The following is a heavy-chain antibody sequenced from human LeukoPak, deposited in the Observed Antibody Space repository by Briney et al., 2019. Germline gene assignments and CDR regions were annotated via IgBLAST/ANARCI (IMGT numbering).Heavy chain of an antibody. D-gene: IGHD3-16*02. CDR1: EYTFTSYY. Sequence: ASVKVSCKASEYTFTSYYMHWVRQAPGQGLEWMGIINPSGGSTSYAQKFQGRVTMTRDTSTSTVYMELSSLRSEDTAVYYCARDPPRSITFGGVIEDYWGQGTLVTVSS. CDR3: ARDPPRSITFGGVIEDY. V-gene: IGHV1-46*01. CDR2: INPSGGST. J-gene: IGHJ4*02.